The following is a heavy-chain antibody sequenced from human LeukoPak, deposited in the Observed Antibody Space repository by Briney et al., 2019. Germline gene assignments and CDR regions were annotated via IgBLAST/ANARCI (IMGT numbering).Heavy chain of an antibody. Sequence: SETLSLTCAVYGGSFSGYYWSWIRQPPGKGLEWIGEINHSGSTNYNPSLKSRVTITVDTSKNQFSLKLSSVTAADTAVYYCARGRRYSSGWYGSKGREGIDYWGQGTLVTVSS. V-gene: IGHV4-34*01. D-gene: IGHD6-19*01. J-gene: IGHJ4*02. CDR1: GGSFSGYY. CDR2: INHSGST. CDR3: ARGRRYSSGWYGSKGREGIDY.